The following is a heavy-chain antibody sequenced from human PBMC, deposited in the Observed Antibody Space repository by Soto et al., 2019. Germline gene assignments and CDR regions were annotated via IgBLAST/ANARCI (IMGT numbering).Heavy chain of an antibody. V-gene: IGHV1-69*02. CDR1: GGTFSSYT. Sequence: QVQLVQSGAEVKKPGSSVKVSCKASGGTFSSYTISWVRQAPGQGLEWMGRIIPILGIANYAQKFQGRVTITADKSTSTAYMELSSLRSEDTAVYYCASSGGGWLAPNWFDPWGQGTLVTVSS. CDR2: IIPILGIA. D-gene: IGHD6-19*01. J-gene: IGHJ5*02. CDR3: ASSGGGWLAPNWFDP.